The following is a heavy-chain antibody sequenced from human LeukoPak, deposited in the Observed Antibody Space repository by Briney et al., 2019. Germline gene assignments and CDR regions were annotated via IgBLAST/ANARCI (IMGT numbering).Heavy chain of an antibody. CDR1: GYSFTNYW. CDR3: ARRSGSYHFDY. D-gene: IGHD1-26*01. J-gene: IGHJ4*02. CDR2: IYPGDSDT. V-gene: IGHV5-51*01. Sequence: GESLKISCKGSGYSFTNYWIGWVRLMPGKGLECMGIIYPGDSDTRYSPSFQGQVTISADKSISTAYLQWSSLKASDTAMYYCARRSGSYHFDYWGQGTLVTVSS.